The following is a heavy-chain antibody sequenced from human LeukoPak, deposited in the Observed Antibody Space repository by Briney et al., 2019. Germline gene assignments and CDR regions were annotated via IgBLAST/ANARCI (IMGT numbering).Heavy chain of an antibody. CDR2: ISGSSSYI. Sequence: PGGSLRLSCAASGFTFSSYSMNWVRQAPGKGLEWVTSISGSSSYIYYADSVKGRFTISRDNAKNSLYLQMNSLRAEDTAVYYCARLPGYYDSNGYFYWGQGTLVTVSS. V-gene: IGHV3-21*01. J-gene: IGHJ4*02. CDR3: ARLPGYYDSNGYFY. D-gene: IGHD3-22*01. CDR1: GFTFSSYS.